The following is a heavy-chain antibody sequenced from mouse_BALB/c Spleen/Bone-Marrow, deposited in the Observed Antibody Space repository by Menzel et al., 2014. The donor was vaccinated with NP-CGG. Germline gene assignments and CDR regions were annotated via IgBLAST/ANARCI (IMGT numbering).Heavy chain of an antibody. CDR1: DISITTGNYR. Sequence: EVKLMESGPGLVKPSQTVSLTYTVTDISITTGNYRWSWIRQFPGNKLEWIGYMYYSGTITYNPSLTSRTTITRDTSKNQVFLEMNSLTAEDTATYFCARDRYGYAMDYWGQGTSVTVSS. CDR3: ARDRYGYAMDY. D-gene: IGHD2-14*01. J-gene: IGHJ4*01. V-gene: IGHV3-5*02. CDR2: MYYSGTI.